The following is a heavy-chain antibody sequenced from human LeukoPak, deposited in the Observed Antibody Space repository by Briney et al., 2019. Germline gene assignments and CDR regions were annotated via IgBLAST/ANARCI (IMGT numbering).Heavy chain of an antibody. CDR3: ARGGVDTAMVTGDRRLLDY. J-gene: IGHJ4*02. CDR2: INHSGST. Sequence: SETLSLTCAVYGGSFSCYYWSWIRQPPGKGLEWIGEINHSGSTNYNPSLKSRVTISVDTSKNQFSLKLSSVTAADTAVYYCARGGVDTAMVTGDRRLLDYWGQGTLVTVSS. D-gene: IGHD5-18*01. V-gene: IGHV4-34*01. CDR1: GGSFSCYY.